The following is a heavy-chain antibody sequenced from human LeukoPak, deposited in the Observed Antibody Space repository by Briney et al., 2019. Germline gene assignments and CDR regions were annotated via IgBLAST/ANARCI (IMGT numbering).Heavy chain of an antibody. CDR2: INSDGSNT. V-gene: IGHV3-74*01. CDR3: ARTNYYFDY. CDR1: GFTFITCR. D-gene: IGHD4/OR15-4a*01. Sequence: GGSLRLSCAASGFTFITCRMHWVSQAPGKGLVWVSRINSDGSNTDYADSVKGRFTISRDNAKNTLYLQMNSLRAEDTAVYYCARTNYYFDYWGQGTLVTVSS. J-gene: IGHJ4*02.